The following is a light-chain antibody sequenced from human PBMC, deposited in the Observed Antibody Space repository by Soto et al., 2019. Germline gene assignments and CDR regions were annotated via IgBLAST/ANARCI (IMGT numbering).Light chain of an antibody. CDR1: NNDIGDNDY. CDR2: DVG. CDR3: SSYTDDSLRI. Sequence: QSVLTQPASVSGSPGQSITLSCTGTNNDIGDNDYVSWYQQHPGEAPKLIIYDVGIRPSGVSNRFSGSKSGTTASLTISGLQAEDEDDYYCSSYTDDSLRIFGTGTKLTVL. V-gene: IGLV2-14*03. J-gene: IGLJ1*01.